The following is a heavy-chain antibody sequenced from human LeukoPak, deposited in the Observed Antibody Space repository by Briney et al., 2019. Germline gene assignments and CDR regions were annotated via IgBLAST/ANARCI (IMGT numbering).Heavy chain of an antibody. V-gene: IGHV1-69*04. Sequence: SVKVSCKASGCTFSSYAISWVRQAPGQGREWMGRIIPILGIPNYAQKFQGRVTITADKSTSTAYMELSSLRSEDTALYYCARDPRDYGGNSAYWGQGPLVTVPS. CDR2: IIPILGIP. CDR1: GCTFSSYA. J-gene: IGHJ4*02. D-gene: IGHD4-23*01. CDR3: ARDPRDYGGNSAY.